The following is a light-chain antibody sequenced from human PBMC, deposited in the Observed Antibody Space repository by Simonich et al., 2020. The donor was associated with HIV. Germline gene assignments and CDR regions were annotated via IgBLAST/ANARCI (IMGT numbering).Light chain of an antibody. CDR1: QSVSSY. J-gene: IGKJ2*01. Sequence: EIVLTQSPATLSLSPGERATLSCRASQSVSSYLAWYQQKPGQAPRLLIYDAASRATGIPDRFSGSGSGTDFTLTISRLEPEDFAVYYCQQYGSSYTFGQGTKLEIK. CDR3: QQYGSSYT. V-gene: IGKV3-20*01. CDR2: DAA.